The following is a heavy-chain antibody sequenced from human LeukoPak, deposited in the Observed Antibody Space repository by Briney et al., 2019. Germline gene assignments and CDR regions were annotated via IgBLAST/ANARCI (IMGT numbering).Heavy chain of an antibody. CDR2: INPNSGGT. Sequence: ASVKVSCKASGYTFTGYYMHWVRQAPGQGLGWMGWINPNSGGTNYAQKFQGRVTMTRDTSISTAYMELSRLRSDDTAVYYCARLVKDYYYYYYMDVWGKGTTVTVSS. J-gene: IGHJ6*03. CDR1: GYTFTGYY. CDR3: ARLVKDYYYYYYMDV. V-gene: IGHV1-2*02.